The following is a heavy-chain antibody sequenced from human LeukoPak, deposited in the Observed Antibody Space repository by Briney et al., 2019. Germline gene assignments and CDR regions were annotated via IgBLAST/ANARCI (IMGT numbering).Heavy chain of an antibody. CDR2: MTAPGGTT. D-gene: IGHD2-15*01. CDR1: GFTLTTYA. CDR3: VKDLRTDTGGYCDS. Sequence: AGGSLRLSCAASGFTLTTYAMSWVRQAPGKGLEWVSAMTAPGGTTLFADSVKGGFTISRDISKNSLYLEMKSLRAEDAALYYCVKDLRTDTGGYCDSWGEGTLVRV. J-gene: IGHJ5*01. V-gene: IGHV3-23*01.